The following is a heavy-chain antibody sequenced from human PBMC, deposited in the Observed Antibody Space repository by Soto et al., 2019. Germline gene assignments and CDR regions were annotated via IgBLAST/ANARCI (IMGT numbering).Heavy chain of an antibody. CDR3: TQTQNRVVAAPFDY. Sequence: QVQLVESGGGVVQPGRSLRLSCAASGFTFSSYGMHWVRQAPGKGLEWVAVISYDGSNKYYADSVKGRFTISRDNSKNALYLQMNSLRAEDTAVYYCTQTQNRVVAAPFDYWGQGTLVTVSS. V-gene: IGHV3-30*03. D-gene: IGHD2-15*01. CDR2: ISYDGSNK. CDR1: GFTFSSYG. J-gene: IGHJ4*02.